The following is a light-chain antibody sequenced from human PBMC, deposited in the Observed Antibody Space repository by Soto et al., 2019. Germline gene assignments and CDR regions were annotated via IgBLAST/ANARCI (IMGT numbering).Light chain of an antibody. V-gene: IGLV2-8*01. J-gene: IGLJ3*02. CDR1: SSDVGDFNY. CDR3: SSYAGSNILM. Sequence: QSALTQPPSASGSPGQSVTISCTGTSSDVGDFNYVSWYQQHPDKAPKLMIYEVSKRPSGVPDRFSGSKSGNTASLTVSGLQAEDEADYCCSSYAGSNILMFGGGTKVTVL. CDR2: EVS.